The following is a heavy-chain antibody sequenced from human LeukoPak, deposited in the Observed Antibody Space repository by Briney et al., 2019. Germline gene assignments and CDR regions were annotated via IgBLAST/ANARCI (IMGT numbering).Heavy chain of an antibody. Sequence: GGSLRLSCAASGFTFDDYAMHWVRQAPGKGLEWVSLISWDGGSTYYADSVKGRFTISRDNSKNSLYLQMNSLRAEDTALYYCAKERSGSYSNWGQGTLVTVSS. CDR3: AKERSGSYSN. CDR2: ISWDGGST. V-gene: IGHV3-43D*03. CDR1: GFTFDDYA. D-gene: IGHD1-26*01. J-gene: IGHJ4*02.